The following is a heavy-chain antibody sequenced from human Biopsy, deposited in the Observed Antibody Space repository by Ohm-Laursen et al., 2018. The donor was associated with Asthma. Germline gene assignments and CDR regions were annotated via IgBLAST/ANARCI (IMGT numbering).Heavy chain of an antibody. D-gene: IGHD6-19*01. CDR3: VRAVRNEQWLDPFDY. V-gene: IGHV4-59*01. Sequence: GTLSLTCGVYGGSISSFYWSWIRQSPEKGLEWMGYVYWTGSTNYNPSLKSRITMSVDTSKNRMFLELTSVTAADTAIYYCVRAVRNEQWLDPFDYWGQGKPVTVAS. CDR2: VYWTGST. CDR1: GGSISSFY. J-gene: IGHJ4*02.